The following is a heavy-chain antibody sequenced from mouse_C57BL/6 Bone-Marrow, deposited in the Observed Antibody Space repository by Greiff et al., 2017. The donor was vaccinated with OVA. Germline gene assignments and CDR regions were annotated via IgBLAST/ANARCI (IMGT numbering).Heavy chain of an antibody. CDR1: GYTFTRYL. CDR3: ASHATVDYFDY. D-gene: IGHD1-1*01. Sequence: QVQLQQPGAELVKPGASVKLSCKASGYTFTRYLMHWVKQRPGQGLEWIGMIHPNSGSTNYNEKFKSKATLTVDKSSRTAYLQLSRLTSENSAVFYGASHATVDYFDYWGQGTTLTVSS. V-gene: IGHV1-64*01. CDR2: IHPNSGST. J-gene: IGHJ2*01.